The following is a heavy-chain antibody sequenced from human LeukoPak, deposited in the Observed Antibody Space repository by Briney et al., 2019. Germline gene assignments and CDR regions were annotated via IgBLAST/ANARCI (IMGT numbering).Heavy chain of an antibody. D-gene: IGHD3-22*01. CDR3: ARGGLTYYYDSSGYYYQHATYFDY. V-gene: IGHV4-39*07. CDR1: GGSISSSSYY. Sequence: SETLSLTCTVSGGSISSSSYYWGWIRQPPGKGLEWIGSIYYSGSTYYNPALKSRVTISVDMSKNQFSLNLSSVTAADTAVYYCARGGLTYYYDSSGYYYQHATYFDYWGQGTPVTVSS. J-gene: IGHJ4*02. CDR2: IYYSGST.